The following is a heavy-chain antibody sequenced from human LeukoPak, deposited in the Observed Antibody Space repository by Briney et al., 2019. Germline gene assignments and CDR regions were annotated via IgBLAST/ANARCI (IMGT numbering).Heavy chain of an antibody. V-gene: IGHV1-8*01. D-gene: IGHD2-2*01. CDR3: ARQEYQLLSWFDP. J-gene: IGHJ5*02. Sequence: ASVKVSCKASGYTFTSYDINWVRQATGQGLEWMGWMNPNSGNTGYAQKFQGRVTMTRNTSISTAYMELSSLRSEDTAIYYCARQEYQLLSWFDPWGQGTLVTVSS. CDR1: GYTFTSYD. CDR2: MNPNSGNT.